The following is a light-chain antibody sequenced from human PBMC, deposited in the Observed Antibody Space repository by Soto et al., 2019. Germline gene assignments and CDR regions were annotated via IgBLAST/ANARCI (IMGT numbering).Light chain of an antibody. Sequence: QSVLTQPASVSGSPGESITISCTGTSSDVGSYNLVSWYQQHPGKAPKLMIFEGSKRPSGLSNRFSGSKSGNTASLTISGLQAEDEADYYCCSYASRSTPFVFGTVTNVTVL. J-gene: IGLJ1*01. CDR3: CSYASRSTPFV. V-gene: IGLV2-23*01. CDR1: SSDVGSYNL. CDR2: EGS.